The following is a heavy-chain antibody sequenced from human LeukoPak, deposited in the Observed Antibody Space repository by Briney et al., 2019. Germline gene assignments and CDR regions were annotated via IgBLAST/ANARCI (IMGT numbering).Heavy chain of an antibody. CDR3: ARSYYYDSSGPPHP. CDR1: GYSISSGYY. J-gene: IGHJ5*02. V-gene: IGHV4-38-2*02. Sequence: SETLSLTCTVSGYSISSGYYWGWIRQPPGKGLEWIGSIYHSGSTYYNPSLKSRVTISVDTSKNQFSLKLSSVTAADTAVYYCARSYYYDSSGPPHPWGQGTLVTVSS. CDR2: IYHSGST. D-gene: IGHD3-22*01.